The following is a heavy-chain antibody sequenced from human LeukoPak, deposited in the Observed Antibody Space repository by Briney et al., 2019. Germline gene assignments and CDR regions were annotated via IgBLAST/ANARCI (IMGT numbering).Heavy chain of an antibody. Sequence: GGSLRLSCAASGFTFSSYGMHWVRQAPGKGLEGVAVIWYDGSNKYYADSVKGRFTISKDNSKNTLYLQMHSLGAEDTAVYYCARDPNWGFFDYWGQGTLVTGSS. CDR2: IWYDGSNK. V-gene: IGHV3-33*01. D-gene: IGHD7-27*01. CDR3: ARDPNWGFFDY. CDR1: GFTFSSYG. J-gene: IGHJ4*02.